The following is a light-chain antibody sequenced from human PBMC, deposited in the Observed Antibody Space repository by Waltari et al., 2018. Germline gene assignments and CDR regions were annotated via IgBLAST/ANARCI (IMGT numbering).Light chain of an antibody. CDR3: QQRSNWPLT. CDR1: QSVSTS. J-gene: IGKJ4*01. CDR2: DAS. Sequence: EIVLTQSPATLSLSPGERATLSCRASQSVSTSLAWIQQEPGQAPRLLIYDASNRATGIPARFSGGGSGTDFTLTISSLEPEDSAVYYCQQRSNWPLTFGGGTKVEIK. V-gene: IGKV3-11*01.